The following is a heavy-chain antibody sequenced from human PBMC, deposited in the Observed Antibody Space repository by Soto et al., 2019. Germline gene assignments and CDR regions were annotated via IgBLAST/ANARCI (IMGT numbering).Heavy chain of an antibody. CDR3: ARGGGSGYYAHYYYYGMDV. Sequence: QVQLVESGGGVVQPGRSLRLSCAASGFTFSSYAMHWVRQAPGKGLEWVAVISYDGSNKYYADSVKGRFTISRYNSKNTLYLQMNSLRAEDTAVYYCARGGGSGYYAHYYYYGMDVWGQGTTVTVSS. CDR2: ISYDGSNK. D-gene: IGHD3-22*01. V-gene: IGHV3-30-3*01. J-gene: IGHJ6*02. CDR1: GFTFSSYA.